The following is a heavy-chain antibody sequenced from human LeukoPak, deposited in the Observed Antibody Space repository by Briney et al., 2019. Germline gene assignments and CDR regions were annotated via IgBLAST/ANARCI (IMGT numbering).Heavy chain of an antibody. Sequence: SETLSLTCTVSGDSISSYYWTWIRQPAGKGLEWIGHIYTSGSANYNPSLKSRVTMSVDTSKNQFSLKLSSVTAADTAVYYCARSCRILDIVATIRARLGGNGFDIWGQGTMVTVSS. V-gene: IGHV4-4*07. D-gene: IGHD5-12*01. CDR2: IYTSGSA. CDR1: GDSISSYY. J-gene: IGHJ3*02. CDR3: ARSCRILDIVATIRARLGGNGFDI.